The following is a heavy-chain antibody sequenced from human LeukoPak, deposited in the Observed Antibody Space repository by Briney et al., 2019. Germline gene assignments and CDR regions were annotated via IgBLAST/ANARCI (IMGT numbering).Heavy chain of an antibody. D-gene: IGHD3-22*01. V-gene: IGHV1-2*02. CDR1: GYTFTGYY. CDR2: IDPNSGAT. CDR3: ARSYYDSSGYQGYYYGMDV. J-gene: IGHJ6*02. Sequence: ASVKVSCKASGYTFTGYYMHWVRQAPGQGLEWMGWIDPNSGATNYAQKFQGRVTMTRDTSISTAYMDRGRLTSDDTAVYYCARSYYDSSGYQGYYYGMDVWGQGTTVTVSS.